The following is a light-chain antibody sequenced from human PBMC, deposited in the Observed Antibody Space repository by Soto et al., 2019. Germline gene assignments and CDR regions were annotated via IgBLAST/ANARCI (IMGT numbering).Light chain of an antibody. CDR3: AAWHDSLNGWV. V-gene: IGLV1-44*01. CDR1: SSNIGSNT. J-gene: IGLJ3*02. CDR2: SNN. Sequence: QSVLTQPPSASGTPGQRVTISCSGSSSNIGSNTVNWYHQLPGTAPKLLIYSNNQGPSGVPARFSGAKSGTSASLAISGLQSEDEADYYCAAWHDSLNGWVFGGGTKLTVL.